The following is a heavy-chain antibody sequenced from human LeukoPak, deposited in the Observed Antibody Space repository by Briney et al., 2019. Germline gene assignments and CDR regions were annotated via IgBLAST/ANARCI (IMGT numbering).Heavy chain of an antibody. V-gene: IGHV4-39*01. CDR3: AAAGYSSGWNVFDF. J-gene: IGHJ4*02. Sequence: SETLSLTCTVSGGSISSTIYYWGWLRQPPGKGLEWIGTIYYSGSTYYNPSLKSRLTISVDTSKNQFSLELTSVTAADTSVYYCAAAGYSSGWNVFDFWGQGTLVTVS. CDR2: IYYSGST. CDR1: GGSISSTIYY. D-gene: IGHD6-19*01.